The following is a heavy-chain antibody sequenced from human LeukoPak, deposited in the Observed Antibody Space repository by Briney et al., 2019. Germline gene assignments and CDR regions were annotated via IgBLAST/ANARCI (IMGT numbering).Heavy chain of an antibody. J-gene: IGHJ3*02. CDR2: IYYSGST. D-gene: IGHD5-18*01. V-gene: IGHV4-39*01. CDR1: GGSISSSSYY. Sequence: ASQTLSLTCTVSGGSISSSSYYWGWIRQPPGKGLEWIGSIYYSGSTYYNPSLKSRVTISVDTSKNQFSLKLSSVTAADTAVYYCATKPWIQLWFHAFDIWGQGTMVTVSS. CDR3: ATKPWIQLWFHAFDI.